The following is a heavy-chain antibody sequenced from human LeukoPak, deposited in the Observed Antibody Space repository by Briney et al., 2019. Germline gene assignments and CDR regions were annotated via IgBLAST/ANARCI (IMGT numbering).Heavy chain of an antibody. CDR2: IKQDGSEK. J-gene: IGHJ6*02. D-gene: IGHD2-2*01. CDR3: ARDTGVVPAAIYYYYYGMDV. CDR1: GFTFSSYW. Sequence: GSLRLSCAASGFTFSSYWMSWVRQAPGKGLEWVANIKQDGSEKCYVDSVKGRFTISRDNAKNSLYLQMNSLRAEDTAVYYCARDTGVVPAAIYYYYYGMDVWGQGTTVTVSS. V-gene: IGHV3-7*01.